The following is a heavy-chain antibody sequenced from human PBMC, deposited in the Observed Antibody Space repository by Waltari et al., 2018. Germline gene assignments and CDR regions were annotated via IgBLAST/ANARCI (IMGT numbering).Heavy chain of an antibody. CDR3: AKDLRDFWSGYSIYPGMDV. V-gene: IGHV3-23*04. CDR1: GFTFSSYA. J-gene: IGHJ6*04. CDR2: ISGSGGST. Sequence: EVQLVESGGGLVQPGGSLRLSCAASGFTFSSYAMSWVRQAPGKGLEWVSAISGSGGSTYYADSVKGRFTISRDNSKNTLYLQMNSLRAEDTAVYYCAKDLRDFWSGYSIYPGMDVWGKGTTVTVSS. D-gene: IGHD3-3*01.